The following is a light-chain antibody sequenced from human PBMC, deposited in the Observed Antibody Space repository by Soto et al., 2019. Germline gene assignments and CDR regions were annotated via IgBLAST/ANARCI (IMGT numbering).Light chain of an antibody. J-gene: IGLJ1*01. Sequence: QSALTQPRSVSGSPGQSVTISCTGTSNDVGGYHYVSWYQHHPGKAPKLVIFDVNRRPSGVPHRFSGSKSDNTASLTISGLQAEDEADYYCCSYVGARTYVFGTGTKVTVL. CDR3: CSYVGARTYV. CDR1: SNDVGGYHY. CDR2: DVN. V-gene: IGLV2-11*01.